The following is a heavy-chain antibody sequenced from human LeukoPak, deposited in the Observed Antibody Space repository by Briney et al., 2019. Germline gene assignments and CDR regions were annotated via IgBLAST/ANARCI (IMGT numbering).Heavy chain of an antibody. D-gene: IGHD3-22*01. CDR3: ARPGNCYYDSSGKLVCAFDI. CDR2: INHSGST. J-gene: IGHJ3*02. CDR1: GGSFSGYY. Sequence: SETLSLTCAVYGGSFSGYYWSWIRQPPGKGLEWIGEINHSGSTNYNPSLKSRITISVDAYKKHFSLKLSSVTAAEPAVYYCARPGNCYYDSSGKLVCAFDIWGQGTMVTVSS. V-gene: IGHV4-34*01.